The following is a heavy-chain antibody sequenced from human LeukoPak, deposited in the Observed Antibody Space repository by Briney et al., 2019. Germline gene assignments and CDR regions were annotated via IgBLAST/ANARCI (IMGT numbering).Heavy chain of an antibody. CDR3: ARVSPSTSLDY. CDR2: IYHSGST. Sequence: SETLSLTCTVSGYSISSGYYWGWIRQPPGKGLEWIGSIYHSGSTNYNPSHKSRVTISVDTSKNQFSLKLSSVTAADTAVYYCARVSPSTSLDYWGQGTLVTVSS. V-gene: IGHV4-38-2*02. CDR1: GYSISSGYY. D-gene: IGHD2-2*01. J-gene: IGHJ4*02.